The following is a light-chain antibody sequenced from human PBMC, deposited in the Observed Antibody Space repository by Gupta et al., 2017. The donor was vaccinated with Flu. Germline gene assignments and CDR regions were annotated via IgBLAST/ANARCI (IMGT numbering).Light chain of an antibody. J-gene: IGKJ4*01. CDR2: CAS. CDR1: QTVLYSLDNKNY. V-gene: IGKV4-1*01. CDR3: LQYFHTPRT. Sequence: VMMPPPASLPVSLGGRATIICKASQTVLYSLDNKNYFGWYQQKPGQPPKLLISCASARESGVPDRFSGSGSGTDFTLTINKLQAEDVAVYCFLQYFHTPRTFGAGTRVEIK.